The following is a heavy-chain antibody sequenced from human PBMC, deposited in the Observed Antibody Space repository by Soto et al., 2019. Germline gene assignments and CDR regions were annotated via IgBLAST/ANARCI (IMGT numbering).Heavy chain of an antibody. V-gene: IGHV3-23*01. CDR3: AKAQGGSYFDY. J-gene: IGHJ4*02. Sequence: EVQLLESGGGLVQPGGSLRLSCAASGFTFSSNAMSWVRQAPGKGLEWVSGISSSGGSTYYADSVKGRFTISRDSSKNMLYLQMNNLRAEDTAVYYCAKAQGGSYFDYWGQGTLVTVSS. CDR2: ISSSGGST. CDR1: GFTFSSNA. D-gene: IGHD2-15*01.